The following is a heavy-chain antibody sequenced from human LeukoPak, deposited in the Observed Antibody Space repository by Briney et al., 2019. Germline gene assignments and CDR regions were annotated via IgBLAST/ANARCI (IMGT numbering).Heavy chain of an antibody. CDR1: GGSISGYY. Sequence: PSETLSLTCTVPGGSISGYYWSWIRQPPGKGLESIGYISYSGSTYYNTSLKSRLNISVDTSKNQFSLKLNSVTAADTAVYYCARLIAVAGTLSFFDYWGQGILVTVSS. D-gene: IGHD6-19*01. CDR3: ARLIAVAGTLSFFDY. J-gene: IGHJ4*02. V-gene: IGHV4-59*08. CDR2: ISYSGST.